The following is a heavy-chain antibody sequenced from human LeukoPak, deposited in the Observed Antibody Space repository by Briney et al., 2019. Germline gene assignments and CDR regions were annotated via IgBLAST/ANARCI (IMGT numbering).Heavy chain of an antibody. CDR2: MNPNSGNA. CDR1: GYTFTSYD. D-gene: IGHD6-6*01. Sequence: ASVKVSCKASGYTFTSYDINWVRQATGQGLEWMGWMNPNSGNAAYAQKFQGRVTITRNTSISTAYMELSSLRSEDTAVYYCARAPHYSSSNSYYMDVWGKGTTVTVSS. V-gene: IGHV1-8*03. J-gene: IGHJ6*03. CDR3: ARAPHYSSSNSYYMDV.